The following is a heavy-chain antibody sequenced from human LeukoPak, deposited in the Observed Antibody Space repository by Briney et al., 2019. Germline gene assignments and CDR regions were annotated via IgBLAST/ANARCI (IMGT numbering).Heavy chain of an antibody. CDR1: GFTFSSYA. J-gene: IGHJ4*02. D-gene: IGHD5-18*01. Sequence: PGGSLRLSCAASGFTFSSYAMSWVRQAPGKGLEWVSAISGSGDSTYYADSVKGRFAISRDNSKNTLYLQMNSLRAEDTAVYYCAKMGDTAMDYFDYWGQGTLVTVSS. CDR2: ISGSGDST. V-gene: IGHV3-23*01. CDR3: AKMGDTAMDYFDY.